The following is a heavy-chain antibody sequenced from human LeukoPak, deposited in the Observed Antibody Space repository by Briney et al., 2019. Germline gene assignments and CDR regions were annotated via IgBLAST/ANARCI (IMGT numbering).Heavy chain of an antibody. V-gene: IGHV3-33*01. Sequence: GGSLRLSCAASGFTFSSYAMHWVRQAPGKGLEWVAVIWYDGSNKYYADSVKGRFTISRDNSKNTLYLQMGSLRAEDMAVYYCARVGGIKLTDYFFDSWGQGTLVIVSS. D-gene: IGHD3-16*01. CDR3: ARVGGIKLTDYFFDS. CDR1: GFTFSSYA. J-gene: IGHJ4*02. CDR2: IWYDGSNK.